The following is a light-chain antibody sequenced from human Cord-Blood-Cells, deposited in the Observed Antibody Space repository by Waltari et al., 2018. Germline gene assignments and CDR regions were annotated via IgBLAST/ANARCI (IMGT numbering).Light chain of an antibody. CDR1: QGISSY. Sequence: GDRVTITCRASQGISSYLAWYQQKPGKAPKLLIYAASTLQSGVPSRFSGSGSGTEFTLKIISLQPEDFATYYCQQLNSYSTFGQGTRLEIK. J-gene: IGKJ5*01. V-gene: IGKV1-9*01. CDR2: AAS. CDR3: QQLNSYST.